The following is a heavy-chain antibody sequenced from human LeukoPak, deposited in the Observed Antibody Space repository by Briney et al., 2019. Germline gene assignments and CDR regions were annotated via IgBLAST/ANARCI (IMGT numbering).Heavy chain of an antibody. CDR1: GFVFEDFA. J-gene: IGHJ3*02. Sequence: GRSLRLSCAASGFVFEDFAMNWVRQVPGKGLEWVSDISWNSDRKHYADSVKGRFTISRDNAKKSPYLEMNSLRVEDTAFYCAKSRGIGVRAFGIWGQGTMVTVSS. V-gene: IGHV3-9*01. CDR3: AKSRGIGVRAFGI. D-gene: IGHD3-3*01. CDR2: ISWNSDRK.